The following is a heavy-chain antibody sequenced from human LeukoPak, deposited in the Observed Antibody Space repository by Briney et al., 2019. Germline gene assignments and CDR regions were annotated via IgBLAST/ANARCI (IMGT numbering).Heavy chain of an antibody. CDR1: GFSVKTNY. D-gene: IGHD3-10*01. J-gene: IGHJ4*02. CDR3: ARGARDNKGAPIDY. CDR2: IYIAGSR. V-gene: IGHV3-53*05. Sequence: GGSLRLSCSASGFSVKTNYRAWVRQAPGKGLEWVAVIYIAGSRYHTDAVQGRFSISKDDSKNIVYLQMNSLRPDDTAIYYCARGARDNKGAPIDYWGQGSLVTVSS.